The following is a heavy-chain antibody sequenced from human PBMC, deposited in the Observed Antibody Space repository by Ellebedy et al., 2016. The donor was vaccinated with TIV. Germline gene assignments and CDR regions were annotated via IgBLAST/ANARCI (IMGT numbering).Heavy chain of an antibody. D-gene: IGHD1-26*01. Sequence: PGGSLRLSCAASGFTFSSHWMHWVRQDPGKGLLWVSRIKGDGRSICYADSVEGRFTISRDNAKNTLYLQMNSLRADDTAIYYCVRDGVGAPPFDYWGQGTLVTVSS. CDR2: IKGDGRSI. CDR3: VRDGVGAPPFDY. V-gene: IGHV3-74*01. J-gene: IGHJ4*02. CDR1: GFTFSSHW.